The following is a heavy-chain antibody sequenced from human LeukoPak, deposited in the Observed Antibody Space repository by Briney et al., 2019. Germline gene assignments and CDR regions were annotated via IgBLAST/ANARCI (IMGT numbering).Heavy chain of an antibody. D-gene: IGHD6-19*01. CDR1: GGSISSYY. CDR2: IYYSGST. V-gene: IGHV4-59*01. J-gene: IGHJ4*02. Sequence: ETLSLTCTVSGGSISSYYWSWIRQAPGKGLEWIGYIYYSGSTNYNPSLKSRVTISVDTSKNQFSLKLSSVTAADTAVYYCARGKIAVAGIGDYWGQGTLVTVSS. CDR3: ARGKIAVAGIGDY.